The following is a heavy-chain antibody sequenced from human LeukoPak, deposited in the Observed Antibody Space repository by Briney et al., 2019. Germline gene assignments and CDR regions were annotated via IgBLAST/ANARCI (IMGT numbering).Heavy chain of an antibody. Sequence: GGSLRLSCAASGFTFSSYGMHWVRQAPGKGLEWVAVISYDGSNKYYADSVKGRFTISRDNPKNTLYLQMNSLRAEGTAVYYCAKARIAVALFDYWGQGTLVTVSS. CDR2: ISYDGSNK. CDR1: GFTFSSYG. J-gene: IGHJ4*02. CDR3: AKARIAVALFDY. D-gene: IGHD6-19*01. V-gene: IGHV3-30*18.